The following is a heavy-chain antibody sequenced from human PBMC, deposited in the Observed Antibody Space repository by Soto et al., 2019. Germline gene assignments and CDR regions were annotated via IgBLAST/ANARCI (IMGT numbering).Heavy chain of an antibody. V-gene: IGHV1-2*02. CDR2: INPNSGGT. D-gene: IGHD4-4*01. J-gene: IGHJ6*02. Sequence: QVQLVQSGAEVKKPGASVKVSCRASGYTFNIYYVHWVRQAPGQGLEWMGWINPNSGGTNYAQKFQGRVTMTSDTSINTAYMEVSGLGSDDTAVYYCARDLMTTVPYYYYGMNVWGQGTTVTVSS. CDR3: ARDLMTTVPYYYYGMNV. CDR1: GYTFNIYY.